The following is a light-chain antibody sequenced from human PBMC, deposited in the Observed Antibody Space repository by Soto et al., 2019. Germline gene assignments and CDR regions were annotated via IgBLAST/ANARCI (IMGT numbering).Light chain of an antibody. CDR1: QDISRY. Sequence: DIQLTQSPSFLSASVGDRVTITCRVSQDISRYLAWYQQNPGKAPKLLIYAASTLQSGVPSRFSGSGSGTEFTLTISSLQPGDFATYYCQHLHTYPYSFGQGTNLEIK. CDR2: AAS. V-gene: IGKV1-9*01. CDR3: QHLHTYPYS. J-gene: IGKJ2*01.